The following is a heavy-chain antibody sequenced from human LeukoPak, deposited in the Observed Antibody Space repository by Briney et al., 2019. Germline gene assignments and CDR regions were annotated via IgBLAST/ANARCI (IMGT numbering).Heavy chain of an antibody. CDR2: MNPNSGDT. D-gene: IGHD3-10*01. CDR3: ARRGFGSGVSFDP. Sequence: ASVKASCKASGYTFTSYDSNWVRQATGQGLEWMGWMNPNSGDTGYVQKFQGRVTMTRDTSTSTAYMELRSLRSEDTAIYYCARRGFGSGVSFDPWGQGTLVTVSS. CDR1: GYTFTSYD. J-gene: IGHJ5*02. V-gene: IGHV1-8*01.